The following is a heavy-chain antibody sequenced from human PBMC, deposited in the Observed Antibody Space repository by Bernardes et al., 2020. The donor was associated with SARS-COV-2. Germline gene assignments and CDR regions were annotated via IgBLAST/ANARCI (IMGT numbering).Heavy chain of an antibody. CDR2: IYYSGST. V-gene: IGHV4-30-4*01. CDR1: GGSISSGDYY. D-gene: IGHD3-3*01. CDR3: ARDALGSITIFGVVTRHGMDV. J-gene: IGHJ6*02. Sequence: SETLSLTCTVSGGSISSGDYYWSWIRQPPGNGLEWIGYIYYSGSTYYNPSLKSRVTISVDTSKNQFSLKLSSVTAADTAVYYCARDALGSITIFGVVTRHGMDVWGQGTTVTVSS.